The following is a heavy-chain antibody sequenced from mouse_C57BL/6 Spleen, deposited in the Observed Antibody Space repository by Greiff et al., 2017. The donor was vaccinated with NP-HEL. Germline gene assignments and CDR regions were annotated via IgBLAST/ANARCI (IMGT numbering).Heavy chain of an antibody. CDR2: IYPGDGDT. J-gene: IGHJ4*01. CDR1: GYAFSSSW. CDR3: ARWFDGYYSYYAMDY. Sequence: QVQLKQSGPELVKPGASVKISCKASGYAFSSSWMNWVKQRPGKGLEWIGRIYPGDGDTNYNGKFKGKATLTADKSSSTAYMQLSSLTSEDSAVYFCARWFDGYYSYYAMDYWGQGTSVTVSS. V-gene: IGHV1-82*01. D-gene: IGHD2-3*01.